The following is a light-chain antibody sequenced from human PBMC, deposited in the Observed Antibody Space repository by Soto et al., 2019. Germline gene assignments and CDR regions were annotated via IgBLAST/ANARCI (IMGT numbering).Light chain of an antibody. Sequence: EIVLTQSPDTLSLSPGERATLSCRTSQTISNSLVWYQQKSGQAPRLLIYDASNRATGIPARFSGSGSGTDFTLTNSSLEPEDFAVYYCQQSYKWPVTFGQGTKLEIK. J-gene: IGKJ2*01. CDR3: QQSYKWPVT. CDR1: QTISNS. V-gene: IGKV3-11*01. CDR2: DAS.